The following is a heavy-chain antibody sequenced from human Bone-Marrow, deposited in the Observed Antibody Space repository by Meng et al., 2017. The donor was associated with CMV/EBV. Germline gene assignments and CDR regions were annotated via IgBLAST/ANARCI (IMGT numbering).Heavy chain of an antibody. D-gene: IGHD6-6*01. V-gene: IGHV1-2*02. J-gene: IGHJ6*02. Sequence: ASVKVSCKASGYTFTGYYMHWVRQAPGQGLEWMGWINPNSGGTNYAQKFQGRVTITTDESTSTAYMELSSLRSEDTAVYYCARTPEYSSSSFIHYYYYYGMDVWGQGTTVTVSS. CDR1: GYTFTGYY. CDR3: ARTPEYSSSSFIHYYYYYGMDV. CDR2: INPNSGGT.